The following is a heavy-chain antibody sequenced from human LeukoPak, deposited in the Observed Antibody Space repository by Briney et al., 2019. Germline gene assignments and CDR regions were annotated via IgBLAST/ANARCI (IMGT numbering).Heavy chain of an antibody. CDR2: INHSGST. Sequence: PSETLSLTCAVYGGSFSGYYWSWIRQPPGKGLEWIGEINHSGSTNYNPSLKSRVTISVDTSKNQFSLKLSSVTAADTAVYYCARDRYSGSYDYYFDYWGQGTLVTVSS. J-gene: IGHJ4*02. V-gene: IGHV4-34*01. CDR1: GGSFSGYY. CDR3: ARDRYSGSYDYYFDY. D-gene: IGHD1-26*01.